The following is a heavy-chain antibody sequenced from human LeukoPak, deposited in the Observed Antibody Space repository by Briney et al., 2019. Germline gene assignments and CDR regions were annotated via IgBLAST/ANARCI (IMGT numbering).Heavy chain of an antibody. J-gene: IGHJ4*02. CDR1: GFTFSSYG. D-gene: IGHD3-22*01. CDR2: ISYDGSNK. V-gene: IGHV3-33*05. CDR3: AKEGGGGSGYYPFDY. Sequence: GGSLRLSCVASGFTFSSYGMHWVRQAPGKGLEWVAVISYDGSNKYYADSVKGRFTISRDNSKNTLYLQMNSLRAEDTAVYYCAKEGGGGSGYYPFDYWGQGTLVTVSS.